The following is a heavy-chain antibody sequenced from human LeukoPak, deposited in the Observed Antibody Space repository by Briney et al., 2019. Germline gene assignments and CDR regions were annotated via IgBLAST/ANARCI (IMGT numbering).Heavy chain of an antibody. D-gene: IGHD2-2*01. Sequence: GGSLRLSCAASGFTFSSYGMSWVRQAPGKGLEWVSAISGSGGSTYYADSVKGRFTISRDNSKNTLYLQMNSLRAEDTAVYYCAKAVYCSSTSCGFDYWGQGTLVTVSS. J-gene: IGHJ4*02. V-gene: IGHV3-23*01. CDR3: AKAVYCSSTSCGFDY. CDR1: GFTFSSYG. CDR2: ISGSGGST.